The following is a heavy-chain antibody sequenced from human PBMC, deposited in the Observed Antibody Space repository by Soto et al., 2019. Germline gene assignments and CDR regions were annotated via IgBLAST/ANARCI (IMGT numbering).Heavy chain of an antibody. V-gene: IGHV5-10-1*01. Sequence: GESLKISCKGSGYSFTSYWISWVRQMPGKGLEWMGRIDPSDSYTNYSPSFQGHVTISADKSISTAYLQWSSLKASDTAMYYCARPANYDFWSGYHYYFDYWGQGTLVTVSS. J-gene: IGHJ4*02. CDR2: IDPSDSYT. D-gene: IGHD3-3*01. CDR3: ARPANYDFWSGYHYYFDY. CDR1: GYSFTSYW.